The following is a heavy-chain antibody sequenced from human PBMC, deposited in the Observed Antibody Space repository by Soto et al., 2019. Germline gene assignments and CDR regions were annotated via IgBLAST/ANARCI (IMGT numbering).Heavy chain of an antibody. CDR3: ARDKVLRFLECTQTYYGMDV. D-gene: IGHD3-3*01. Sequence: ASVKVSCKASGYTFTSYAMHWVRQAPGQRLEWMGWINAGNGNTKYSQKFQGRVTITRDTSASTAYMELSSLRSEDTAVYYCARDKVLRFLECTQTYYGMDVCGQGTTVTVSS. J-gene: IGHJ6*02. CDR2: INAGNGNT. V-gene: IGHV1-3*01. CDR1: GYTFTSYA.